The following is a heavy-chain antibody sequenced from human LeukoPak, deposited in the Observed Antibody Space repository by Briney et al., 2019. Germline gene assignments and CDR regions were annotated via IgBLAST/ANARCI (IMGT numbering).Heavy chain of an antibody. CDR2: INPNSGGT. CDR3: ARAGPSADSSGYYAW. J-gene: IGHJ4*02. CDR1: GYTFTGYY. V-gene: IGHV1-2*02. D-gene: IGHD3-22*01. Sequence: ASVKVSCKASGYTFTGYYMHWVRQAPGQGLEWMGWINPNSGGTNYAQKFQGRVTMTRDTSISTAYMELSRLRSDDTAVYYCARAGPSADSSGYYAWWGQGTLVTVSS.